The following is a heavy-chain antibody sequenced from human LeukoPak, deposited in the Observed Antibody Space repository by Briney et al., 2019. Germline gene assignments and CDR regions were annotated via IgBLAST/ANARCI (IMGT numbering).Heavy chain of an antibody. CDR3: ASPASYELDAFDI. Sequence: PSETLSLTCTVSGGSISGYYWSWIRQPPGKGLEWIGCVYYSGDTNYNPSLKSRVTISVDTSKNQFSLKLSSVTAADTAVYYCASPASYELDAFDIWGQGTMVTVSS. J-gene: IGHJ3*02. V-gene: IGHV4-59*01. CDR1: GGSISGYY. D-gene: IGHD3-3*01. CDR2: VYYSGDT.